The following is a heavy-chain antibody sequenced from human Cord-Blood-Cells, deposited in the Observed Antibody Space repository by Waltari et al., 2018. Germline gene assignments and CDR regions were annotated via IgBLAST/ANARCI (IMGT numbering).Heavy chain of an antibody. V-gene: IGHV1-24*01. D-gene: IGHD2-8*01. CDR3: ATVGYCTNGVCYIDDAFDI. Sequence: QVQLVQSGAEVKKPGASVKVSCKVSGYPLTELSMHWVRQAPGKGLEWMGGFDPEDGETIYAQKFQGRVTMTEDTSTDTAYMELSSLRSEDTAVYYCATVGYCTNGVCYIDDAFDIWGQGTMVTVSS. CDR1: GYPLTELS. J-gene: IGHJ3*02. CDR2: FDPEDGET.